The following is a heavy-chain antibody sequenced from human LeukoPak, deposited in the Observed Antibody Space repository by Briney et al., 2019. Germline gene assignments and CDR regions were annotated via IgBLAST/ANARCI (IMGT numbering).Heavy chain of an antibody. CDR1: GFTFNSYW. J-gene: IGHJ6*02. D-gene: IGHD6-6*01. Sequence: GGSLRLSCAASGFTFNSYWMHWVRPAPGKGLVWVSRINTDGSTTSYADSAKGRFTISRDNAKNTLYVQMNGLRLEDAAVYYCARGGDGRYSSSLSGMDVWGQGTTVTVSS. CDR3: ARGGDGRYSSSLSGMDV. V-gene: IGHV3-74*01. CDR2: INTDGSTT.